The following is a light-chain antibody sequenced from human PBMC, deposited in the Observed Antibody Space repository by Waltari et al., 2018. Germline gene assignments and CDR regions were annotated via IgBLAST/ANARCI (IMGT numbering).Light chain of an antibody. Sequence: RASKGISSKVAWYQQKPGKAPKLLISAASTLQSGVPVRFSGSGSGTDFTLTISSLQPEDVATYYCQQLNSYPITFGQGTRLEIK. J-gene: IGKJ5*01. CDR2: AAS. V-gene: IGKV1-9*01. CDR3: QQLNSYPIT. CDR1: KGISSK.